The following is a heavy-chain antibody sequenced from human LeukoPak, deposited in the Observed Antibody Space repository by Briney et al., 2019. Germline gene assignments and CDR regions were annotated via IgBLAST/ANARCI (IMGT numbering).Heavy chain of an antibody. CDR1: GFTLSNHW. Sequence: GGSLRLSCAASGFTLSNHWMNWVRQAPGKGLEWAASISPDGIDKYYVDSVRGRFTISRDNAKNSLYLQMSSLRAEDTAVYYCVRGSDSWGQGTLVTVSS. V-gene: IGHV3-7*01. J-gene: IGHJ4*02. CDR2: ISPDGIDK. CDR3: VRGSDS.